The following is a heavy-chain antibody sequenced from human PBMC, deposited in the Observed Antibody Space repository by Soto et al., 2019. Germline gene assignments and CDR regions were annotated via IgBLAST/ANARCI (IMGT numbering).Heavy chain of an antibody. Sequence: QVQLVQYGAEVKKPGSSVKVSCKASGGTFSSYAISWVRQAPGQGLEWMGGIIPIFGTANYAQKFQGRVTITADESTSTAYMELSSLRSDDTAVYYCAREALRFDSSGYYSSADDYWGQGTLVTVSS. CDR1: GGTFSSYA. CDR2: IIPIFGTA. V-gene: IGHV1-69*01. J-gene: IGHJ4*02. D-gene: IGHD3-22*01. CDR3: AREALRFDSSGYYSSADDY.